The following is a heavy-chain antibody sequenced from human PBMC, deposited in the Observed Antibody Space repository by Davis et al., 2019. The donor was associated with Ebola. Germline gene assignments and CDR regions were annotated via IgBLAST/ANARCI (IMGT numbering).Heavy chain of an antibody. CDR1: GFTFSGSS. V-gene: IGHV3-73*01. CDR3: TPRAFDY. Sequence: PGGSLRLSCAASGFTFSGSSMHWVRQASGKGLEWVGRIRSKANNYATAYAASVKGRFTISRDDSKNTAYLQMNSLKTEATAVNYCTPRAFDYWGQGTLVAVSS. J-gene: IGHJ4*02. CDR2: IRSKANNYAT.